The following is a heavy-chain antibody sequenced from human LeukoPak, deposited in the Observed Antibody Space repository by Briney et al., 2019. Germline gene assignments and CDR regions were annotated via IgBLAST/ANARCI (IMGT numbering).Heavy chain of an antibody. CDR1: GNTLTELS. CDR3: AREGAYYYYMDV. D-gene: IGHD1-26*01. V-gene: IGHV1-24*01. J-gene: IGHJ6*03. CDR2: FDPEDGET. Sequence: ASVKVSCKGSGNTLTELSMHWVRQAPGKGLEWMGGFDPEDGETIYAQKFQGRVTMTEDTSTDTAYMELSSLRSEDTAVYYCAREGAYYYYMDVWGKGTTVTVSS.